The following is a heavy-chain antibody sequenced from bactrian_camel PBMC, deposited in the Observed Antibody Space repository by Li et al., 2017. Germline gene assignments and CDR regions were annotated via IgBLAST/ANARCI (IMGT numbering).Heavy chain of an antibody. V-gene: IGHV3S31*01. Sequence: VQLVESGGGAVQNGGSLRLSCAASGSTVTMAWFRRAPGKEREGVAAIVLRGGHTYPNAGSTYAADAVKGRFIISRDNAKNTVYLQMNGLKPEDTAMYYCAARQDCLGYWPRSDRFIYWGQGTQVTVS. J-gene: IGHJ4*01. CDR2: IVLRGGHTYPNAGST. D-gene: IGHD1*01. CDR3: AARQDCLGYWPRSDRFIY. CDR1: GSTVT.